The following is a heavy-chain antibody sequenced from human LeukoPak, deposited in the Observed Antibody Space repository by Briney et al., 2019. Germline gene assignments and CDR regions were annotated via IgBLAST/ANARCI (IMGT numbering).Heavy chain of an antibody. CDR2: ISWNSGSI. V-gene: IGHV3-9*01. CDR1: GFTFDGYA. CDR3: AKDAKPLYSSGWADY. J-gene: IGHJ4*02. D-gene: IGHD6-19*01. Sequence: QTGGSLRLSCAASGFTFDGYAMHWVRQAPGKGLEWVSDISWNSGSIGYADSVKGRFTISRDNAKNSLYLQMNSLRAEDTALYYCAKDAKPLYSSGWADYWGQGTLVTVSS.